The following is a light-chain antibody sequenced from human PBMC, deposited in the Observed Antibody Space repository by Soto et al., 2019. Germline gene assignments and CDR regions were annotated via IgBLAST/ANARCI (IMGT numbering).Light chain of an antibody. Sequence: VMTQAPATLCVSPGEGATLSCRARLGVGDHLAWYQPKAGQAPRLLIYDTSTRATGVPARFSGSRSGTEFTLTITSLQSEDFAVYYCQRYNNWPLTFGGGTKVDIK. CDR1: LGVGDH. V-gene: IGKV3-15*01. CDR3: QRYNNWPLT. CDR2: DTS. J-gene: IGKJ4*01.